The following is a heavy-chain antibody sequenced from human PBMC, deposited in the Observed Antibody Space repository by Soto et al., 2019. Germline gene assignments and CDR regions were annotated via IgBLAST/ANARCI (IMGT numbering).Heavy chain of an antibody. D-gene: IGHD1-26*01. J-gene: IGHJ4*02. V-gene: IGHV3-72*01. CDR2: SRNKANSYNT. Sequence: EVQLVESGGGLVQPGGSLRLSCAASGFTFSDYYMDWVRQIPGKGLEWLGRSRNKANSYNTEYAASVRGRFTISRDGSRESMYLQMNSLKTEDTAVYYCARDTGGSYDYWGQGALVTVSS. CDR3: ARDTGGSYDY. CDR1: GFTFSDYY.